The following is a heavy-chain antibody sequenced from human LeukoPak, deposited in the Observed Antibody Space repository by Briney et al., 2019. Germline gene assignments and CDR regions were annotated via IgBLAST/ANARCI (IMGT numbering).Heavy chain of an antibody. J-gene: IGHJ4*02. CDR1: NGSISSSDYS. D-gene: IGHD2-15*01. Sequence: SETLSLTCTVSNGSISSSDYSWGWIRQPPGKGLEWIGSICYRGSTCYNPSLESRVTISVDTSKKQFSLKLSSVTAADTAVYHCVRHMVAAACHFDYWGQGTLVSVSS. CDR3: VRHMVAAACHFDY. V-gene: IGHV4-39*01. CDR2: ICYRGST.